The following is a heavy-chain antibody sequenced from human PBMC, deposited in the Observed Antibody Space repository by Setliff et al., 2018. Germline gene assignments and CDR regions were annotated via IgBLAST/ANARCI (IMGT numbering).Heavy chain of an antibody. CDR2: ISWDGGST. V-gene: IGHV3-43*01. J-gene: IGHJ6*02. CDR1: GFTFDDYT. CDR3: AKDIGSSWYFGYYGMDV. Sequence: GESLKISCAASGFTFDDYTMHWVRQAPGKGLEWVSLISWDGGSTCYADSVKGRFTISRDNSKNSLYLQMNSLRTEDTALYYCAKDIGSSWYFGYYGMDVWGQGTTVTAP. D-gene: IGHD6-13*01.